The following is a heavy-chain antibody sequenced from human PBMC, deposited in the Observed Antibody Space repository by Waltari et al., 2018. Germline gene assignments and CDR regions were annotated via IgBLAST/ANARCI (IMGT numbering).Heavy chain of an antibody. CDR2: IWYDGSNK. CDR3: ARDRNRWLHPTGGWFDP. V-gene: IGHV3-33*01. CDR1: GFTFSSYG. Sequence: GFTFSSYGMHWVRQAPGKGLEWVAVIWYDGSNKYYADSVKGRFTISRDNSKNTLYLQMNSLRAEDTAVYYCARDRNRWLHPTGGWFDPWGQGTLVTVSS. J-gene: IGHJ5*02. D-gene: IGHD5-12*01.